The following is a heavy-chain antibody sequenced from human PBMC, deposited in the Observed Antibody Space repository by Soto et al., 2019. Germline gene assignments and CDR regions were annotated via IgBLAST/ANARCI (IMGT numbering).Heavy chain of an antibody. J-gene: IGHJ6*04. CDR2: TYYRSKWYN. V-gene: IGHV6-1*01. CDR1: GDSVSSNSAA. D-gene: IGHD2-15*01. CDR3: AREVVVAANEYYGMDV. Sequence: SQTLSLTCGISGDSVSSNSAAWDWIRQSPSRGLGWLGRTYYRSKWYNDYAVSVKSRITINPDTSKNQFSLQLNSVTPEDTAVYYCAREVVVAANEYYGMDVWGKGTTVTVSS.